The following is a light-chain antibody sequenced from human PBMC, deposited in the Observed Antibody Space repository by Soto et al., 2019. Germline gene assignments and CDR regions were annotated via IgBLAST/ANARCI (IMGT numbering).Light chain of an antibody. J-gene: IGLJ3*02. V-gene: IGLV1-51*01. CDR1: SSNIAINY. CDR3: GTWDTSLSVGV. Sequence: QSVLTQPPSASGAPGQRVTISCSGSSSNIAINYVYWYQQIPGTAPKLLIYDNNKRPSGIPDRFSASKSGASATLGITGLQTGDEADYYCGTWDTSLSVGVFGGGTKLTVL. CDR2: DNN.